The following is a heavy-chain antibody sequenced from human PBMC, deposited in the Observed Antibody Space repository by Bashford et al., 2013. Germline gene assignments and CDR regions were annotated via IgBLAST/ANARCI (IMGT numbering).Heavy chain of an antibody. CDR3: ATAAGKNYYGMDV. CDR1: GGSISSGGYY. J-gene: IGHJ6*02. D-gene: IGHD6-13*01. CDR2: IYYSGST. Sequence: SETLSLTCTVSGGSISSGGYYWSWIRQHPGKGLEWIGYIYYSGSTYYNPSLKSRVTISVDTSKNQFSLKLSSVTAADTAVYYCATAAGKNYYGMDVWGQGTTVTVSS. V-gene: IGHV4-31*03.